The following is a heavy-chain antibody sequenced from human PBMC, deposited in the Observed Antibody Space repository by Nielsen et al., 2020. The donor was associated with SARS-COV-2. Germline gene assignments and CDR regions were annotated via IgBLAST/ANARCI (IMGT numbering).Heavy chain of an antibody. CDR3: ARGPITMIVVAWGYFDY. D-gene: IGHD3-22*01. CDR1: GYTFTSYG. J-gene: IGHJ4*02. CDR2: ISAYNGNT. V-gene: IGHV1-18*01. Sequence: ASVKVSCKASGYTFTSYGISWVRQAPGQGLEWMGWISAYNGNTNYAQKLQGRVTMTTDTSTSTAYMGLRSLRSDDTAVYYCARGPITMIVVAWGYFDYWGQGTLVTVSS.